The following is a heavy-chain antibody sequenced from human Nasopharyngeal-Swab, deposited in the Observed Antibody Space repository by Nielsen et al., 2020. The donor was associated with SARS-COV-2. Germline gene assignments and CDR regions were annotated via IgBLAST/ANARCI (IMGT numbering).Heavy chain of an antibody. Sequence: GESLKISCAASGFTFSSYDMHWVRQATGKGLEWVSAIGTAGDTYYPGSVKGRLTISRENAKNSLYLQMNSLRAGDTAVYYCARSQAGEDYGGGDWGLFDYWGQGTLVTVSS. CDR2: IGTAGDT. D-gene: IGHD4-17*01. CDR1: GFTFSSYD. V-gene: IGHV3-13*01. CDR3: ARSQAGEDYGGGDWGLFDY. J-gene: IGHJ4*02.